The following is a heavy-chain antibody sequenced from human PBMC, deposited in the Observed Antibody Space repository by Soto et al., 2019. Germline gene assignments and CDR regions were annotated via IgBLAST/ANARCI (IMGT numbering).Heavy chain of an antibody. CDR1: GFIFRDWF. CDR3: AKVSIVGASLFDY. J-gene: IGHJ4*02. CDR2: ISKDSGRAT. Sequence: SCAASGFIFRDWFMSWIRQAPGKGLEWISYISKDSGRATRYADSVKGRFTISRDNAKNSLFLQMNSLRAEDTAVYYCAKVSIVGASLFDYWGQGTLVTVSS. V-gene: IGHV3-11*01. D-gene: IGHD1-26*01.